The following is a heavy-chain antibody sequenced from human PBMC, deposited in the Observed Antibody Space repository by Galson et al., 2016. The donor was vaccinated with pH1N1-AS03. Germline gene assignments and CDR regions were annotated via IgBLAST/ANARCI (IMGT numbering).Heavy chain of an antibody. CDR1: RFTFSSYS. CDR2: IYSIGGT. Sequence: CTVSRFTFSSYSWNWIRQPPGKGLEWIGSIYSIGGTNYNPSLESRITISVETSKNQFSLKSRSVTAADTAVYYCARATAVGPPYFDYWGQGTVATVSS. CDR3: ARATAVGPPYFDY. V-gene: IGHV4-59*01. D-gene: IGHD6-13*01. J-gene: IGHJ4*02.